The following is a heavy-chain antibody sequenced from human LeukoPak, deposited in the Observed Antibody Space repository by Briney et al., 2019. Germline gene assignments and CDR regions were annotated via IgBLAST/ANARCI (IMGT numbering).Heavy chain of an antibody. Sequence: SETLSLTCTVSGGSISTSSYYWGWVRQPPGKGLEWIGNIFYSGSTYYSPSLKSRVTISLDTSKNQFSLKLSSVTAADTAVYYCASGGVRTATVTSRPNWFDPWGQGTLVTVSS. V-gene: IGHV4-39*07. D-gene: IGHD4-17*01. CDR1: GGSISTSSYY. CDR3: ASGGVRTATVTSRPNWFDP. CDR2: IFYSGST. J-gene: IGHJ5*02.